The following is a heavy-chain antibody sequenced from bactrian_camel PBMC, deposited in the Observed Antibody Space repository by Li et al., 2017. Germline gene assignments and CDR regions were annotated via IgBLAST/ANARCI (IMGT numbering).Heavy chain of an antibody. D-gene: IGHD4*01. V-gene: IGHV3S55*01. CDR3: AADRSFFTATATDKSEYDY. J-gene: IGHJ4*01. CDR2: IAPDGSR. Sequence: HVQLVESGGGAVQTGGSLRLTCTAVGLTFEGGNQGWYRETPGNEFELVSSIAPDGSRWYADSVQGRFTISRNVLPERLSLQMTRLKAEDTAMYYCAADRSFFTATATDKSEYDYWGQGTQVTVS. CDR1: GLTFEGGN.